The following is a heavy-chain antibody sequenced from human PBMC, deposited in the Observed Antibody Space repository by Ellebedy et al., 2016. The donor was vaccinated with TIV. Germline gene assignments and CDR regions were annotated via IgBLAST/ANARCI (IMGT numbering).Heavy chain of an antibody. J-gene: IGHJ4*02. CDR2: INQDGSEK. D-gene: IGHD5-12*01. CDR3: ARFSGYDY. V-gene: IGHV3-7*03. CDR1: GFTFSSYW. Sequence: PGGSLRLSCAASGFTFSSYWMNWVRQAPGTGLEWLANINQDGSEKYYVDSVKGRFTISRDNAKNSLCLQMNSLRAEDTDVYYCARFSGYDYWGQGTLVTVSS.